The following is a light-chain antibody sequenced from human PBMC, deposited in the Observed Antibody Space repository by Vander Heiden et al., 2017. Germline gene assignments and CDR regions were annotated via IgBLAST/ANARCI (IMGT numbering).Light chain of an antibody. CDR3: QTWGTGIQV. Sequence: VVTQSPSAFASLGASVKLTCTLSSEHSDYSVAWHQQRPDKGPRLLMRIYSNGEDYKGDGIPDRFSGSSSGAERYLTISSLQSEDEADYYCQTWGTGIQVFGGGTKLTVL. CDR1: SEHSDYS. V-gene: IGLV4-69*01. CDR2: IYSNGED. J-gene: IGLJ2*01.